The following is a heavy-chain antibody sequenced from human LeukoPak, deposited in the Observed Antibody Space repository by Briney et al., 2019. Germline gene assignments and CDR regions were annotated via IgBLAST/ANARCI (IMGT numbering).Heavy chain of an antibody. Sequence: GGSLRLSCAASGFTFSSYAMHWVRQAPGKGLEWVAVISYDGSNKYYADSVKGRFTISRDNSKNTLYLQMNSLRAEDTALYYCARAPITSPFYFDYWGQGTLVTVSS. V-gene: IGHV3-30*07. CDR2: ISYDGSNK. CDR3: ARAPITSPFYFDY. J-gene: IGHJ4*02. CDR1: GFTFSSYA. D-gene: IGHD2-2*01.